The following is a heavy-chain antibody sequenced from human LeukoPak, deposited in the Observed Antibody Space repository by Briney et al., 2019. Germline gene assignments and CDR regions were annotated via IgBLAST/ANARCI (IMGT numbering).Heavy chain of an antibody. V-gene: IGHV4-61*08. J-gene: IGHJ4*02. Sequence: SETLSLTCTVSGGSISSGGYYWSWIRQPPGKGLEWIGYIYDSGSTNYNPSLKSRVTISLDTSKNQFSLKLTSVTAADTAVYYCARHGAIIATTGFDYWGQGTLVTVSS. CDR2: IYDSGST. CDR3: ARHGAIIATTGFDY. CDR1: GGSISSGGYY. D-gene: IGHD6-13*01.